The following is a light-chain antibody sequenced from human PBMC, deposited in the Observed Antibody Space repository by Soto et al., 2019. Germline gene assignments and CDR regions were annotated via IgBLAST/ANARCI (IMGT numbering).Light chain of an antibody. CDR3: QQYDDWPPT. Sequence: EIGMTQSPAPLSVSPGQRANLSGRASQSVGSNLAWYQQKPGQAPRLLIYGVSTRATGFPARFTGSGSGTEFTLTINSLQSEDFALYHCQQYDDWPPTFGQGTKVEIK. V-gene: IGKV3-15*01. J-gene: IGKJ1*01. CDR2: GVS. CDR1: QSVGSN.